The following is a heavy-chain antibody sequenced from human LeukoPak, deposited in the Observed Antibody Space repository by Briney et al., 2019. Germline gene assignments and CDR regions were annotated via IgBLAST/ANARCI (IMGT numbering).Heavy chain of an antibody. CDR2: IFYSGST. V-gene: IGHV4-39*07. Sequence: SETLSLTCTVSGGSISTSNYYWGWIRQPPGKGLEWIGNIFYSGSTNYNPSLKSRVTISVDTSKNQFSLKLSSVTAADTAVYYCARLISSGWLPFDYWGQGTLVTVSS. CDR3: ARLISSGWLPFDY. D-gene: IGHD6-19*01. CDR1: GGSISTSNYY. J-gene: IGHJ4*02.